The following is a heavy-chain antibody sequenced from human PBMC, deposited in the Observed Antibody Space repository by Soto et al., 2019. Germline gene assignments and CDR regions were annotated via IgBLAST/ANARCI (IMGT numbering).Heavy chain of an antibody. CDR3: ARGPKLDYGDYVDY. CDR1: GGSISSSSYY. Sequence: QLQLQESGPGLVKPSETLSLTCTVSGGSISSSSYYWGWIRQPPGKGLEWIGSIYYSGSTYYNPSLKSRVTLSVDTSKNQFSLKLSSVTAADTAVYYCARGPKLDYGDYVDYWGQGTLVTVSS. D-gene: IGHD3-16*01. V-gene: IGHV4-39*01. CDR2: IYYSGST. J-gene: IGHJ4*02.